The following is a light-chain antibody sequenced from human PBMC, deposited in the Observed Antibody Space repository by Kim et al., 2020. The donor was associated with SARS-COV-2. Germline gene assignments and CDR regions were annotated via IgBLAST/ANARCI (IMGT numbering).Light chain of an antibody. CDR3: SSRDSSGNRYL. V-gene: IGLV3-19*01. J-gene: IGLJ1*01. CDR2: GKN. Sequence: AWRQTVRITCQGYDHTGYYAIWYQHTPGQAPVLVVYGKNNRPSGIPDRFSGSGSGNTASLTITGAQAEDEAVYYCSSRDSSGNRYLFGTGTKVTVL. CDR1: DHTGYY.